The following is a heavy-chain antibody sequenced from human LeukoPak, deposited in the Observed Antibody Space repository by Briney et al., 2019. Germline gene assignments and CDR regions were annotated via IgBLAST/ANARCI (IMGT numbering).Heavy chain of an antibody. CDR3: ARKSVAVAGILLDS. CDR1: GFSFSGYA. CDR2: ISHSAALASFGDSVRGR. J-gene: IGHJ4*02. D-gene: IGHD2-15*01. Sequence: GGSLRLSCAASGFSFSGYAMHWVRQAPGQGLEWISGISHSAALASFGDSVRGRFYADSVRGRLTISRDENTLYLQMNSLRTEDTAVYYCARKSVAVAGILLDSWGQGTPVTVSS. V-gene: IGHV3-23*01.